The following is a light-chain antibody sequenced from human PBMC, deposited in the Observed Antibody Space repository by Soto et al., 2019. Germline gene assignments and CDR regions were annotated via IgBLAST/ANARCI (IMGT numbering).Light chain of an antibody. CDR1: TTDVDGYDY. J-gene: IGLJ1*01. CDR3: SSYTSSAPFYV. Sequence: QSALTQPASVSGSPGQSITISCTGATTDVDGYDYVSWYQQHPGQAPKLMIYDVNSRPSGISYRFSGSKTGDTASLTISGLRAEDDADYYCSSYTSSAPFYVFGAGTKVTVL. V-gene: IGLV2-14*03. CDR2: DVN.